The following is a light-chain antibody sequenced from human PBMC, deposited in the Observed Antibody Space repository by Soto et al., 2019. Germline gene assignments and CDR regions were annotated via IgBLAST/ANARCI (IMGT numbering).Light chain of an antibody. J-gene: IGLJ1*01. V-gene: IGLV2-23*01. CDR3: CSYAGSSTYV. Sequence: QSALTQPASVSGSPGQSITISCTGTSSDVGSYIFVSWFQQHPGKAPKLMIYEGSKRPSGVSNRFSGSKSGNTASLTISGLQAEDEADYYCCSYAGSSTYVFGTGTNVTVL. CDR1: SSDVGSYIF. CDR2: EGS.